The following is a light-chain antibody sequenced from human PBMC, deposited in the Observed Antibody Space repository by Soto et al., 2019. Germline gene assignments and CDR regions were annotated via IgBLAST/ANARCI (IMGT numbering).Light chain of an antibody. CDR2: GAS. CDR3: QEFHSWHPRS. CDR1: QSVSSN. V-gene: IGKV3D-15*01. J-gene: IGKJ1*01. Sequence: QSQATLSVSPGDKATLSCSASQSVSSNLAWYQQNPGQAPRLIIRGASSRATGVPDRITGSGSGTEFTLTISSLLSEELAVEYCQEFHSWHPRSSGQGTKADI.